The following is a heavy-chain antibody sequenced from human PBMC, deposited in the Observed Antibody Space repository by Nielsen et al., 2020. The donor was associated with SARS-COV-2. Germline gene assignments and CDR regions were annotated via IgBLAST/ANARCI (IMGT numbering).Heavy chain of an antibody. CDR1: GISITSGGYY. CDR3: ARDPPGYSYGYEGDFGFDY. Sequence: SETLSLTCSVSGISITSGGYYWSWIRQHPGKGLEWIGYMSHNGYPQYNPSLKSRLSVSLDTSQNQFSLKLSSMTAADTAVYFCARDPPGYSYGYEGDFGFDYWGQGTLVTVSS. J-gene: IGHJ4*02. CDR2: MSHNGYP. D-gene: IGHD5-18*01. V-gene: IGHV4-31*03.